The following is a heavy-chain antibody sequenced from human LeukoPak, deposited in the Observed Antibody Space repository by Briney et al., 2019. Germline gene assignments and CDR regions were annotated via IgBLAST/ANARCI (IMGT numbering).Heavy chain of an antibody. V-gene: IGHV1-69*04. D-gene: IGHD6-19*01. J-gene: IGHJ4*02. CDR1: GYTFTSYG. CDR3: AREIQWLVPFFDY. CDR2: IIPILGIA. Sequence: GASVKVSCKASGYTFTSYGISWVRQAPGQGLEWMGRIIPILGIANYAQKFQGRVTITADKSTSTAYMELSSLRSEDTAVYYCAREIQWLVPFFDYWGQGTLVTVSS.